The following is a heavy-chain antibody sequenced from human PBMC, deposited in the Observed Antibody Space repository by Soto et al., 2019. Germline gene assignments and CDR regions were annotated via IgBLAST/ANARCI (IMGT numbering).Heavy chain of an antibody. Sequence: ASVKVSCKASGYTFTSYYMHWVRQAPGQGLEWMGIINPSGGSTSYAQKFQGRVTMTRDTSTSTVYMELSSLRSEDTAVYYCARGYKGSWVGYYYGMDVWGQGTTVTVS. CDR1: GYTFTSYY. D-gene: IGHD6-13*01. CDR3: ARGYKGSWVGYYYGMDV. J-gene: IGHJ6*02. V-gene: IGHV1-46*01. CDR2: INPSGGST.